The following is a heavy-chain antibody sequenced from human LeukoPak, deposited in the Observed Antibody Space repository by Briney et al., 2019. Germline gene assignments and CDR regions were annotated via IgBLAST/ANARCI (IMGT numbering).Heavy chain of an antibody. D-gene: IGHD3-22*01. CDR1: GGTFSSYA. Sequence: SVKVSCKASGGTFSSYAISWVRQAPGQGLEWMGGIIPIFGTANYAQKFRGRVTITADESTSTAYMELSSLRSEDTAVYYCASSPQDSSGYYWGGGFDYWGQGTLVTVSS. J-gene: IGHJ4*02. CDR3: ASSPQDSSGYYWGGGFDY. CDR2: IIPIFGTA. V-gene: IGHV1-69*13.